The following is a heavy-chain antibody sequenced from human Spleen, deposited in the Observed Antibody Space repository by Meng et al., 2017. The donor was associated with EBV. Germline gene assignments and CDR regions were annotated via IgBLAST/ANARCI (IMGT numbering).Heavy chain of an antibody. Sequence: LYMNHAGPGKVLPLSSCSPPCTVAGASISSFYSWAWLRQPPRRGLEWIGSAHYSGRTYYSPSLRSRVTVSIDTSKNQFSLRLTSVTAADTALYYCARPFPSIVSPRLDPFGDWGQGALVTVSS. CDR3: ARPFPSIVSPRLDPFGD. V-gene: IGHV4-39*01. D-gene: IGHD5/OR15-5a*01. CDR2: AHYSGRT. CDR1: GASISSFYS. J-gene: IGHJ4*02.